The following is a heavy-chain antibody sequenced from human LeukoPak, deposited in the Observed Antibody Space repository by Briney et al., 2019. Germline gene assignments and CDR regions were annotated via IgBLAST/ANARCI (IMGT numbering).Heavy chain of an antibody. CDR1: GFSFSDFY. CDR2: ITDSGSTN. Sequence: GGSLRPSCAASGFSFSDFYMNWIRQAPGKGLEWVSYITDSGSTNFYADSVKGRFTISRDNAKNSLYLQMNSLRVEDTAIYYCARETSYGDYTYVDYWGQGTLVTVSS. D-gene: IGHD4-17*01. J-gene: IGHJ4*02. CDR3: ARETSYGDYTYVDY. V-gene: IGHV3-11*01.